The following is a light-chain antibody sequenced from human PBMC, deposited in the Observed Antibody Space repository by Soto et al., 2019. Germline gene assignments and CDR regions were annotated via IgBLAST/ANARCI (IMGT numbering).Light chain of an antibody. CDR2: GAS. J-gene: IGKJ1*01. V-gene: IGKV3-20*01. Sequence: EIVLTQSPGTLSLSPGERATLSCRASQGVGNNYLAWYQHKPGQAPRLLIYGASSRATGIPDRFSGSGSGTDFTLTISRLEPEDCAVYYCQHYGQTFGQGTKVEIK. CDR1: QGVGNNY. CDR3: QHYGQT.